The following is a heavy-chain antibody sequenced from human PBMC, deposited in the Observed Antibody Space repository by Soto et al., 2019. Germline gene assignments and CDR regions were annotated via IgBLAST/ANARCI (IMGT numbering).Heavy chain of an antibody. Sequence: QVPLVESGGGVVQPGGSLRLSCAASGFTFSTYGIHWVRQAPGKGLEWVAVIWHDGSYKYYADSVKGRFTISRDNSKNTLYLQMNSLRAGDTAVYYCARAVGPFDYWGQGTLVTVSS. D-gene: IGHD1-26*01. CDR1: GFTFSTYG. CDR2: IWHDGSYK. CDR3: ARAVGPFDY. J-gene: IGHJ4*02. V-gene: IGHV3-33*01.